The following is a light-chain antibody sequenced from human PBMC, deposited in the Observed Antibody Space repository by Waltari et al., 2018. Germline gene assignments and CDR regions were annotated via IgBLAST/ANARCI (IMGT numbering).Light chain of an antibody. CDR2: WAS. CDR3: QQYYNIPWT. Sequence: DIVMTQSPDSLAVSLGERATINCMSSQSVLYSSNNKNYLAWYQQKPGHPPKLLIYWASTRESGVPDRFSGSGSGTDFTLTISSLQAEDVAVYYCQQYYNIPWTFGQGTKVEIK. J-gene: IGKJ1*01. CDR1: QSVLYSSNNKNY. V-gene: IGKV4-1*01.